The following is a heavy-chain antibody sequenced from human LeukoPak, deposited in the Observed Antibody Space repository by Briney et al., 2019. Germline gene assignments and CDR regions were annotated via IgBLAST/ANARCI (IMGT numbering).Heavy chain of an antibody. CDR3: ARDYGSGGGALDY. D-gene: IGHD3-10*01. Sequence: SETLSLTCAVYGGSFSGYYWSWIRQPPGKGLEWIGEINHSGSTNYNPSLKSRVTISVDTSKNQFSLKLSSVTAADTAVYYCARDYGSGGGALDYWGQGTLVTVSS. V-gene: IGHV4-34*01. CDR2: INHSGST. CDR1: GGSFSGYY. J-gene: IGHJ4*02.